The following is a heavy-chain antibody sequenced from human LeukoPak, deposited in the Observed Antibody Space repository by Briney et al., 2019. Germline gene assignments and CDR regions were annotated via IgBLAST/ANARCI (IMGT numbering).Heavy chain of an antibody. D-gene: IGHD2-2*01. CDR1: GGTSSSYA. V-gene: IGHV1-69*01. CDR3: ARYQLLPSATPYYYYYGMDV. CDR2: IIPIFGTA. J-gene: IGHJ6*04. Sequence: SVKVSCKASGGTSSSYAISWVRQAPGQGLEWMGGIIPIFGTANYAQKFQGRVTITADESTSTAYMELSSLRSEDTAVYYCARYQLLPSATPYYYYYGMDVWGKGTTVTVSS.